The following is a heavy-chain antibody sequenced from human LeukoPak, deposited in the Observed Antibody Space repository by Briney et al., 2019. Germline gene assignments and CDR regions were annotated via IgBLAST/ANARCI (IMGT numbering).Heavy chain of an antibody. CDR1: GYMFTRYW. D-gene: IGHD6-13*01. J-gene: IGHJ4*02. CDR3: AIMAAAGTVDY. CDR2: IYPGDSDT. V-gene: IGHV5-51*01. Sequence: GDSLKISCKASGYMFTRYWIGWVRQMPGKGLEWMGIIYPGDSDTRYSPSFQGQVTISADKSISTAYLQWSSLKASDTAMYYCAIMAAAGTVDYWGQGTLVTVSS.